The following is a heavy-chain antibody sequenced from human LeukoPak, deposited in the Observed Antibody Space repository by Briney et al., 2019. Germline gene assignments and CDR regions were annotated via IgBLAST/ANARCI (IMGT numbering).Heavy chain of an antibody. Sequence: PSETLSLTCTVSGGSISSYYWSWIRQPAGKGLEWIGRIYTSGSTNYNPSLKSRVTMSVDTSKNQFSLKLSSVTAADTAVYYCARGSPRYYDFWSGYRPDYMDVWGKGTTVTVSS. D-gene: IGHD3-3*01. CDR1: GGSISSYY. V-gene: IGHV4-4*07. J-gene: IGHJ6*03. CDR2: IYTSGST. CDR3: ARGSPRYYDFWSGYRPDYMDV.